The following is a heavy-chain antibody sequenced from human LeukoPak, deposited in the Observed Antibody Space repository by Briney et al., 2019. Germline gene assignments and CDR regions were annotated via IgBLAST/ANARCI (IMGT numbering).Heavy chain of an antibody. CDR3: AKTTIGYCSSTSCYYSPLDY. D-gene: IGHD2-2*01. J-gene: IGHJ4*02. Sequence: GGSLRLSCAASGFTFSSYGMHWVRQAPGKGLEGVAVISYDGSNKYYADSVKGRFTISRDNSKNTLYLQMNSLRAEDTAVYYCAKTTIGYCSSTSCYYSPLDYWGQGTLVTVSS. CDR1: GFTFSSYG. V-gene: IGHV3-30*18. CDR2: ISYDGSNK.